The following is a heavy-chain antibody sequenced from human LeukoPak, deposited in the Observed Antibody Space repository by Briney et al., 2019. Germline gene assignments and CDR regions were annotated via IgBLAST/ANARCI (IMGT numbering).Heavy chain of an antibody. V-gene: IGHV3-48*03. D-gene: IGHD6-13*01. CDR2: ISSSGSTI. Sequence: GGSLRLSCAASGFAFSSYEMNWVRQAPGKGLEWVSYISSSGSTIYYADSVKGRFTISRDNAKNSLYLQMNSLRAEDTAVYYCAREKGSSSWYQREYYFDYWGQGTLVTVSS. J-gene: IGHJ4*02. CDR1: GFAFSSYE. CDR3: AREKGSSSWYQREYYFDY.